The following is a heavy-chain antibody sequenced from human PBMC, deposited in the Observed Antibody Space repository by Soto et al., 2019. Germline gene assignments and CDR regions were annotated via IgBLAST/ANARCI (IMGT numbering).Heavy chain of an antibody. V-gene: IGHV1-8*01. D-gene: IGHD2-15*01. CDR2: MNPNSGNT. CDR3: AAGYCSGGSCYWYAFDI. CDR1: GYTFTSYD. J-gene: IGHJ3*02. Sequence: QVQLVQSGAEVKKPGASVKVSCKASGYTFTSYDINWVRKATGQGLEWMGWMNPNSGNTGYAQKFQGRVTMTRNTSISTAYMELSSLRSEDTAVYYCAAGYCSGGSCYWYAFDIWGQGTMVTVSS.